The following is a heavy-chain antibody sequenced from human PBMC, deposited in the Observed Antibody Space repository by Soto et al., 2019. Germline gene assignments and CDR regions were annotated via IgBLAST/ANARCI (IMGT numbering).Heavy chain of an antibody. Sequence: QVQLQQWGAGLLKPSETLSLTCAVYGGSFSDYYWSWIRQTPEKGLEWIGEVSHSGSTTYNPSLKNRVNTAIHASKNQFSLTLNSVTAADTAMYFCAREEPASRHHDYWGQGNLVTVSS. V-gene: IGHV4-34*02. CDR3: AREEPASRHHDY. CDR1: GGSFSDYY. J-gene: IGHJ4*02. D-gene: IGHD1-26*01. CDR2: VSHSGST.